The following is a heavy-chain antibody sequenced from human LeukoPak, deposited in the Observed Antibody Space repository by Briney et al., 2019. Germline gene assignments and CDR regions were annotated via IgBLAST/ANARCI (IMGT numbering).Heavy chain of an antibody. Sequence: ASVKVSCKASGFTFIGYYIHWVRQAPGQGLEWMGWINPNSGDTNYAQKFQGTNYAQKFQGRVTMTRDTSISTAYMELTSLRSDDTALYYCARGREVAGTVSYWGQGSLVTVSS. CDR3: ARGREVAGTVSY. D-gene: IGHD6-19*01. J-gene: IGHJ4*02. CDR2: INPNSGDTNYAQKFQGT. CDR1: GFTFIGYY. V-gene: IGHV1-2*02.